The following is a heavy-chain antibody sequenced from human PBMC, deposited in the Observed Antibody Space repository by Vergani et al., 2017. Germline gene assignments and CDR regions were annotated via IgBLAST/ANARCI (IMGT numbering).Heavy chain of an antibody. J-gene: IGHJ6*02. CDR2: IHHSGDT. CDR1: DSSIMTNPY. Sequence: QVQLQESGPGLVKPSQTLSLTCDVSDSSIMTNPYWGWFRQSPGKGLEWIGCIHHSGDTHYNSSLKSRVSISIVSSSKFSLSLTSVTAADTAIYYCARHRGSGGFVPSSYFYGRDVWGDGTTVTVSS. D-gene: IGHD3-10*01. CDR3: ARHRGSGGFVPSSYFYGRDV. V-gene: IGHV4-38-2*01.